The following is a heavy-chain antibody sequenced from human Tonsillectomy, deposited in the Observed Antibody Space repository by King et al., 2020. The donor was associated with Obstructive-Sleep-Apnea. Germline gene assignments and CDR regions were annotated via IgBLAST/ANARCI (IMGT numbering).Heavy chain of an antibody. J-gene: IGHJ4*02. Sequence: ESGGTLVQPGGSLRLSCVASGFPYSDYWMSWVRQAPGEGLEWVANIDQGGSETHYVDSVKGRFTIFRDNAKNSVYLQMNSLRVEDTAVYYCARSIALGYCGQGTLVTVSS. CDR3: ARSIALGY. D-gene: IGHD6-6*01. CDR2: IDQGGSET. V-gene: IGHV3-7*03. CDR1: GFPYSDYW.